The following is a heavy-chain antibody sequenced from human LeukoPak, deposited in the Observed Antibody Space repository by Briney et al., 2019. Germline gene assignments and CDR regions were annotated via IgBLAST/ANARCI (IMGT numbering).Heavy chain of an antibody. V-gene: IGHV3-7*01. Sequence: GGSLRPSCAASGFTFGSYWMTWVRQAPGKGLEWVANIKQDGSEIYYVDSVKGRFTISRDNAKDSLYLQMNGLRAEDTAAYYCARGATDTTRWFDPWGQGTLVTVSS. CDR1: GFTFGSYW. J-gene: IGHJ5*02. CDR3: ARGATDTTRWFDP. CDR2: IKQDGSEI. D-gene: IGHD1-7*01.